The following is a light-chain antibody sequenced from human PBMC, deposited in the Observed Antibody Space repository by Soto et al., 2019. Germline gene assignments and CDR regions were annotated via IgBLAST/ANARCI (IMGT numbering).Light chain of an antibody. J-gene: IGKJ1*01. V-gene: IGKV3-15*01. Sequence: ILMTQSPATVSVSPGESATLSCRASQNIYYNVAWYQHRPGQAPRLLIYRASTRAPGVPARFSGSGSGTEFTLTNSSLQPEDFTVYSCLQYHNLWALGQGTKVDIK. CDR3: LQYHNLWA. CDR2: RAS. CDR1: QNIYYN.